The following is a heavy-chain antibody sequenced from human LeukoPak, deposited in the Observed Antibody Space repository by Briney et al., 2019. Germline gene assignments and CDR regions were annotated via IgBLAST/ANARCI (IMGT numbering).Heavy chain of an antibody. J-gene: IGHJ4*02. V-gene: IGHV3-21*01. CDR3: ARKAGAAAVPDY. Sequence: PGGSLRLSCAASGFTFSSYSMNWVRQAPGKGLVWVSSISSSSSYIYYADSVKGRFTISRDNAKNSLYLQMNSLRAEDTAVYYCARKAGAAAVPDYWGQGTLVTVSS. D-gene: IGHD6-13*01. CDR1: GFTFSSYS. CDR2: ISSSSSYI.